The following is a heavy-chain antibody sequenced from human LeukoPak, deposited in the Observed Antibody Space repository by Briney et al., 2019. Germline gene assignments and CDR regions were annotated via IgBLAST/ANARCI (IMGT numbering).Heavy chain of an antibody. J-gene: IGHJ4*02. V-gene: IGHV4-39*07. CDR1: GGSIRSSSYK. Sequence: SETLSLTCTVSGGSIRSSSYKWGWIRQPPGKGLEWIGSIYYSGSTFYNPSLKSRVTISVDTSKNQFSLKLSSVTAADTAVYYCARLLGGYSYEVLGYFDYWGQGTLVTVSS. CDR3: ARLLGGYSYEVLGYFDY. D-gene: IGHD5-18*01. CDR2: IYYSGST.